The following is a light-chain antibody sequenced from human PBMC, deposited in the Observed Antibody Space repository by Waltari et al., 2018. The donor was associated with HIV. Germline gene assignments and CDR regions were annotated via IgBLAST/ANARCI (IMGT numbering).Light chain of an antibody. J-gene: IGKJ3*01. CDR3: QQYDSYPIFT. Sequence: DIQMTQSPSTLSASVGDRVTITCRASQSIRSWLAWYQQKPGKAPKLLIYMASTLESGVPSRFSGSGSGTEFTLTISSLQPDDFATYYCQQYDSYPIFTFGPGTKVDVQ. CDR2: MAS. V-gene: IGKV1-5*03. CDR1: QSIRSW.